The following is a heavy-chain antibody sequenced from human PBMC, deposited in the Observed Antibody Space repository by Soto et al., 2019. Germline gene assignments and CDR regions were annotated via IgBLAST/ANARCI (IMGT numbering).Heavy chain of an antibody. CDR2: ISDSGDRT. CDR3: ARDAIDCSGGSCLKLVDY. D-gene: IGHD2-15*01. J-gene: IGHJ4*02. CDR1: GFTFSNYA. V-gene: IGHV3-23*01. Sequence: GGSLRLSCAASGFTFSNYAMSWVRQAPGKGLEWVSVISDSGDRTYYADSVKGRFTISSDNAKNTLYLQMNSLRAEDTAVYYCARDAIDCSGGSCLKLVDYWGQGTLVTVSS.